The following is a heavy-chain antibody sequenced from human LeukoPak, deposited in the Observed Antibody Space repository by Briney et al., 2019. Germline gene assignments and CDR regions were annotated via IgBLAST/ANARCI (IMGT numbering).Heavy chain of an antibody. CDR3: AKDGDCGGGGCFPNNFNY. J-gene: IGHJ4*02. V-gene: IGHV3-30*18. D-gene: IGHD2-15*01. CDR1: GFMFSAYG. CDR2: ISSDGSSK. Sequence: GGSLRLSCAASGFMFSAYGMHWARQAPGKGLEWVAVISSDGSSKNYADSVKGRFSMSRDNSKNTLYLQMNSLRIEDTAVYYCAKDGDCGGGGCFPNNFNYWGQGTLVTVSS.